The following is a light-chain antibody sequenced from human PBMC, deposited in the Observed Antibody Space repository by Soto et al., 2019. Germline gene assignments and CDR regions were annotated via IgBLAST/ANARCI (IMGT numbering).Light chain of an antibody. Sequence: DIVLTQSPDSLAVSLGERATINCKSSQSVLYSSNNKNYLAWYQQKPGQPPKLLIYWASTRESGVPDRFSGSGSGTDFTLTISRLQAEEVAVYYCQQYYGLPLTFGGGTNVEIK. CDR2: WAS. CDR3: QQYYGLPLT. J-gene: IGKJ4*01. V-gene: IGKV4-1*01. CDR1: QSVLYSSNNKNY.